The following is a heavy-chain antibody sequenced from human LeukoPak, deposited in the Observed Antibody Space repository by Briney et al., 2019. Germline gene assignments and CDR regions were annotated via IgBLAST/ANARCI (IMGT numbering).Heavy chain of an antibody. D-gene: IGHD3-22*01. J-gene: IGHJ4*02. CDR1: GFTFSSYS. CDR2: INTVASYI. V-gene: IGHV3-21*01. Sequence: GRSLRLSCAASGFTFSSYSFNWVRQAPGKGLEWVSSINTVASYIYYADSVRGRFTISRDNAENSLWLQMNGLRAEDSAVYYCARLRRNSDRSGFYYYYDNWGQGTLVTVSS. CDR3: ARLRRNSDRSGFYYYYDN.